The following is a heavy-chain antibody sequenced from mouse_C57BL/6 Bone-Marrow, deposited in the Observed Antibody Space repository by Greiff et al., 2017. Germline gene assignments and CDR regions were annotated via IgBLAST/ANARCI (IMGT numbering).Heavy chain of an antibody. D-gene: IGHD2-3*01. CDR3: ARDGYYGVYAMDY. CDR2: IYPRSGNT. CDR1: GYTFTSYG. Sequence: QVQLQQSGAELARPGASVKLSCKASGYTFTSYGISWVKQRTGQGLEWIGEIYPRSGNTYYNEKFKGKATFTADTSSNTAYMQLSSLTTEDSAIYYCARDGYYGVYAMDYWGQGTSVTVSS. V-gene: IGHV1-81*01. J-gene: IGHJ4*01.